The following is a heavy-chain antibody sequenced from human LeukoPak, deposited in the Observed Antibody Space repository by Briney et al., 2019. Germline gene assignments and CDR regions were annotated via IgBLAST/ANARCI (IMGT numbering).Heavy chain of an antibody. CDR3: ATIEAVRFHY. V-gene: IGHV3-7*01. Sequence: GGSLRLSCVASDFTFSNYWMSWVRPAPGKGLEWVGNLKQDGSEIYYLDSVKGRFTISRDNTKNSLYLQMNSLRAEDTAVYYCATIEAVRFHYWGQGTLVTVSS. CDR2: LKQDGSEI. D-gene: IGHD4-17*01. J-gene: IGHJ4*02. CDR1: DFTFSNYW.